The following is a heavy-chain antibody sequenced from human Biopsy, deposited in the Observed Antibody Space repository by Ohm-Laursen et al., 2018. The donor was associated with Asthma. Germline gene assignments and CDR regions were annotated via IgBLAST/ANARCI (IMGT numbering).Heavy chain of an antibody. Sequence: SLRLPCAASGFMFRSFGMHWVRQAPGKGLEWVAVISYDGNHKFYEDSVKGRFTISRDNSKNTLYLQMNSLRTEDTAVYYCAKRRGYSGHDNDYWGQGTLAIVSS. D-gene: IGHD5-12*01. V-gene: IGHV3-30*18. J-gene: IGHJ4*02. CDR3: AKRRGYSGHDNDY. CDR1: GFMFRSFG. CDR2: ISYDGNHK.